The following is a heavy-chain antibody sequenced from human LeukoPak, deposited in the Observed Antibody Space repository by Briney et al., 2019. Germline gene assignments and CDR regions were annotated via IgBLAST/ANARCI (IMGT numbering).Heavy chain of an antibody. D-gene: IGHD4-17*01. Sequence: SETLSLTCAGSGDSISNYYWPWIRQPPGEGLEWIGYVYYSGTTNYSTSLKSRVTISVDTSKNHFSLKLTSVTAADTAVYYCARDDYGDYDGYYMDVWGKGTTVTVSS. CDR1: GDSISNYY. V-gene: IGHV4-59*12. CDR2: VYYSGTT. CDR3: ARDDYGDYDGYYMDV. J-gene: IGHJ6*03.